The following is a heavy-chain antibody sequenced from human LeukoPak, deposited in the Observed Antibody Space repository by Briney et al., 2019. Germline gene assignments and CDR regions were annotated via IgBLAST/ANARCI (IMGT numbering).Heavy chain of an antibody. D-gene: IGHD5-12*01. CDR2: ISSSSSTI. J-gene: IGHJ4*02. CDR3: ARHPGYSGYDQQFDY. Sequence: GGSLRLSCAASGFTFSSYSMNWVRQAPGKGLEWVSYISSSSSTIYYADSVKGRFTISRDNAKNSLYLQMNSLRDEDTAVYYCARHPGYSGYDQQFDYWGQGTLVTVSS. CDR1: GFTFSSYS. V-gene: IGHV3-48*02.